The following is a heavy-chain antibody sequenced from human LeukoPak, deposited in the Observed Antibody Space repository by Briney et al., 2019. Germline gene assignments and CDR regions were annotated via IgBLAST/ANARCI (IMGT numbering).Heavy chain of an antibody. V-gene: IGHV4-61*02. CDR2: ISSTGRT. CDR3: AKGAGPPWFDP. J-gene: IGHJ5*02. CDR1: GGSISSDHYF. Sequence: SQTLSLTCTVSGGSISSDHYFWSWIRQPAGKGLEWIGCISSTGRTDYNPSLTSRVTISVDTSKNQISMKLSSVTAADTAVYYCAKGAGPPWFDPWGQGTLVTVSS. D-gene: IGHD6-19*01.